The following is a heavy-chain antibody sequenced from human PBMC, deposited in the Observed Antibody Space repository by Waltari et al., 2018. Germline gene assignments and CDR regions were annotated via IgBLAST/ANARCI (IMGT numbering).Heavy chain of an antibody. D-gene: IGHD2-15*01. Sequence: QVQVVQSGAEGKKPRASVKVPCTISEYTTTGFSIHWVRCVPGKGLEWMGRFDQADGKAISARKFQGRITITDDTAIDPAYVELGNLRSEDTAVYYCHLTGRNIVIASAASPAYYSYMGVWGRGTAVTVSS. CDR3: HLTGRNIVIASAASPAYYSYMGV. CDR1: EYTTTGFS. V-gene: IGHV1-24*01. J-gene: IGHJ6*03. CDR2: FDQADGKA.